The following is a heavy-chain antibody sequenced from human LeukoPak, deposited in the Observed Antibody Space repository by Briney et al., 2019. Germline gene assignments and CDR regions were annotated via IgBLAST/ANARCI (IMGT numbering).Heavy chain of an antibody. CDR2: IYYSGST. D-gene: IGHD3-10*01. CDR1: GGSISSGGYY. J-gene: IGHJ5*02. V-gene: IGHV4-31*03. CDR3: ARGRRITMVRGVTNWFDP. Sequence: TLSLSCTVSGGSISSGGYYWSGIRQHPGKGLERIGYIYYSGSTYYNPSLKSRVTISVDTSKNQFSLKLSSVTAADTAVYYCARGRRITMVRGVTNWFDPWGQGDLVSVSS.